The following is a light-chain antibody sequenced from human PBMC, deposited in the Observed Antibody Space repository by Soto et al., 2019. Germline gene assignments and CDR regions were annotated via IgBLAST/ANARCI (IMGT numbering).Light chain of an antibody. V-gene: IGKV1-9*01. Sequence: DIQLTQSPSFLSASLGDRVTITCRASQGIDCYLAWYQQKPGKAPNVLIYGASTLQGGVPSRFSGSGSGTEFTLRISSLQPEDFATLYCQQLHSYPLTFVRGTKVQIK. CDR3: QQLHSYPLT. J-gene: IGKJ4*01. CDR2: GAS. CDR1: QGIDCY.